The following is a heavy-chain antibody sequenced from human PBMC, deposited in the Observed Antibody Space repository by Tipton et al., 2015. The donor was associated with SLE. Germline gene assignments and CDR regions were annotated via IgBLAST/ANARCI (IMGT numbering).Heavy chain of an antibody. J-gene: IGHJ4*02. CDR1: GDSVKSRY. D-gene: IGHD6-13*01. V-gene: IGHV4-59*02. CDR3: TGVGSGPGTDY. CDR2: RFHDGNI. Sequence: TLSLTCTVSGDSVKSRYWIWVRQPAGRGLEWLAYRFHDGNINYNPSLKTRLTMAVDTSRDQFSLRLTPVTAADTAVYYCTGVGSGPGTDYWGQGTLVTASS.